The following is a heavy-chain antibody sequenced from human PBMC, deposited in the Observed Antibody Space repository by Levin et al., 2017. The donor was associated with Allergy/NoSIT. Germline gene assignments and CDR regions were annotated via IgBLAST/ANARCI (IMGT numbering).Heavy chain of an antibody. Sequence: PGGSLRLSCVASGFTFDDHTMHWVRQAPGKGLEWVSLISWDGSTTYHADSVKGRFTISRDNSKNSLYLQMNSLRTEDTALYYCAREEYYNSNLVFDYWGQGTLVTVSS. J-gene: IGHJ4*02. CDR2: ISWDGSTT. CDR3: AREEYYNSNLVFDY. CDR1: GFTFDDHT. D-gene: IGHD3-22*01. V-gene: IGHV3-43*01.